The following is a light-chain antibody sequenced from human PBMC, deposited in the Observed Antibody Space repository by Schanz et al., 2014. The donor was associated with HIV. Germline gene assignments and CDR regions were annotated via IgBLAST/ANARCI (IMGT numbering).Light chain of an antibody. V-gene: IGLV1-40*01. CDR1: SSNIGAGYD. J-gene: IGLJ2*01. CDR2: GDN. CDR3: QSYDSTLKVVI. Sequence: QSVLTQPPSVSGAPGQRVTISCTGSSSNIGAGYDVHWYHQLPGTAPKLLIYGDNSRPSGVPDRFSGSKSGTSASLAITGLQVEDEADYYCQSYDSTLKVVIFGGGTKLTVL.